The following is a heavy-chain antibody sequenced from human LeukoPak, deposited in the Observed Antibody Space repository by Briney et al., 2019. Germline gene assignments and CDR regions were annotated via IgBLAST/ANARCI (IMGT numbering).Heavy chain of an antibody. D-gene: IGHD2-2*01. Sequence: GESLKISCKGSGYRFTSYWIGWVRQMPGKGLEWMGIIYPGDSDTRYSPSFQGQVTISADKSISTAYLQWSSLKASDTAMYYCARRGHCNSTSCYYAFDIWGQGTMVTVSS. CDR3: ARRGHCNSTSCYYAFDI. V-gene: IGHV5-51*01. CDR2: IYPGDSDT. J-gene: IGHJ3*02. CDR1: GYRFTSYW.